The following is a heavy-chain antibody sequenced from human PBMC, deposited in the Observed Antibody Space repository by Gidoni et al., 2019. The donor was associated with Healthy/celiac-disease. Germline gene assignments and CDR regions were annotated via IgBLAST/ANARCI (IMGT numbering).Heavy chain of an antibody. CDR2: ISSSSSTI. V-gene: IGHV3-48*01. Sequence: EVQLVESGGGLVQPGGSLRLSCAASGFTFSSYSMNWVRPAPGKGLEWVSYISSSSSTIYYADSVKGRFTISRDNAKNSLYLQMNSLRAEDTAVYYCARDPGYCSSTSCRTDAFDIWGQGTMVTVSS. CDR3: ARDPGYCSSTSCRTDAFDI. CDR1: GFTFSSYS. J-gene: IGHJ3*02. D-gene: IGHD2-2*01.